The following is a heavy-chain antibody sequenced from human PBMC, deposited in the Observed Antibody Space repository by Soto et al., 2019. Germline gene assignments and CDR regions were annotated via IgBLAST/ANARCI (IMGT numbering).Heavy chain of an antibody. D-gene: IGHD1-1*01. CDR3: ARAAPKRKTLNFDY. J-gene: IGHJ4*02. CDR2: INHSGST. CDR1: GGSFSGYY. Sequence: SETLSLTCAVYGGSFSGYYWSWIRQPPGKGLEWIGEINHSGSTNYNPSLKSRVTISVDTSKNQFSLKLSSVTAADTAVYYCARAAPKRKTLNFDYWGQGTLVTVSS. V-gene: IGHV4-34*01.